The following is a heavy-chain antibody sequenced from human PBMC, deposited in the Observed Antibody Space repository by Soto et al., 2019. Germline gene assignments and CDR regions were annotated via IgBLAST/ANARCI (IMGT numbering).Heavy chain of an antibody. D-gene: IGHD1-20*01. CDR1: GFTFSTHA. J-gene: IGHJ4*02. Sequence: QVQLVESGGGVVQPGRSLRLSCAASGFTFSTHAMHWVRQAPGKGLDCVAIVSFDGSNEYYGDSVKGRFIICRDNSKNTLYLQMSGLTPEDTAVYYCARDQPGITTTGGGRIDHWCQGTLVTVSS. V-gene: IGHV3-30-3*01. CDR3: ARDQPGITTTGGGRIDH. CDR2: VSFDGSNE.